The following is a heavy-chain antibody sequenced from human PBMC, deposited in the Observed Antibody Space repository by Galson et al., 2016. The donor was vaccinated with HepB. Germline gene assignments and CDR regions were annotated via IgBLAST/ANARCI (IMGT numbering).Heavy chain of an antibody. D-gene: IGHD3-16*01. J-gene: IGHJ5*02. Sequence: SVKVSCKASGFNFFSFSVHWVRQAPGQGLEWMGRINPNGVTTTNTQKFQGRVTMTRDTFTSTAFMELSSLRFDDTAVYYCAREDKKSDATAYHNVVDPWGQGTLVTVSS. CDR3: AREDKKSDATAYHNVVDP. CDR1: GFNFFSFS. CDR2: INPNGVTT. V-gene: IGHV1-46*01.